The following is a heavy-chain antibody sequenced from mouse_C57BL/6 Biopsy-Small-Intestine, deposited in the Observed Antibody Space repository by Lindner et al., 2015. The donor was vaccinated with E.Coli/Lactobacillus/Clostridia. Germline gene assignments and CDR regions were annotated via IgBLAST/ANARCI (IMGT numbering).Heavy chain of an antibody. D-gene: IGHD2-3*01. CDR3: ARRWSLTLISDAFDL. J-gene: IGHJ3*01. Sequence: SVKVSCKASGYTFTNYYIHWVRQAPGQGLEWMGFINPKTGATNTAQKFQGRFTMSRDTSTTTAYMELSRLGSDDTAVYYCARRWSLTLISDAFDLWGQGTVVTVSS. CDR1: GYTFTNYY. V-gene: IGHV1-53*01. CDR2: INPKTGAT.